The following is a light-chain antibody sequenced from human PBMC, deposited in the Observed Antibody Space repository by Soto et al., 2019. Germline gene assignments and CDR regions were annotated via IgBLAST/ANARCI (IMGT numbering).Light chain of an antibody. Sequence: DIQMTQSPSSLSASVGDRVTITCRASENIFSYVNWYQQKSGNAPKLLIYDAPSLESGVPSRFSGSGSGTEFTLTISSLQPDDFATYYCQQSYSTLITFGQGTRLEIK. V-gene: IGKV1-39*01. J-gene: IGKJ5*01. CDR2: DAP. CDR3: QQSYSTLIT. CDR1: ENIFSY.